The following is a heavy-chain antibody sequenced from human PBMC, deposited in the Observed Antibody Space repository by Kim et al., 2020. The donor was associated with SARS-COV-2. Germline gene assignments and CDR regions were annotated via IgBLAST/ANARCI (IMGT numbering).Heavy chain of an antibody. D-gene: IGHD2-2*01. Sequence: GGSLRLSCAASGFTFSSYAMSWVRQAPGKGLEWVSAISGSGGSTYYADSVKGRFTISRDNSKNTLYLQMNSLRAEDTAVYYCAKHLGYCSSTSCLGWDYYYYMDVWGKGTTVTVSS. CDR1: GFTFSSYA. CDR2: ISGSGGST. J-gene: IGHJ6*03. V-gene: IGHV3-23*01. CDR3: AKHLGYCSSTSCLGWDYYYYMDV.